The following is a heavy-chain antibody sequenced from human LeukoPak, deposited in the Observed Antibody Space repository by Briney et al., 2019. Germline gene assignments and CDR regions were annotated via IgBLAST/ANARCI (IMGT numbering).Heavy chain of an antibody. CDR2: IYYSGST. V-gene: IGHV4-39*01. CDR1: GFTVSSNY. D-gene: IGHD2-8*01. CDR3: ARHMAIVLMVYANNWFDP. Sequence: GSLRLSCAASGFTVSSNYMSWVRQAPGKGLEWIGSIYYSGSTYYNPSLKSRVTISVDTSKNQSSLKLSSVTAADTAVYYCARHMAIVLMVYANNWFDPWGQGTLVTVSS. J-gene: IGHJ5*02.